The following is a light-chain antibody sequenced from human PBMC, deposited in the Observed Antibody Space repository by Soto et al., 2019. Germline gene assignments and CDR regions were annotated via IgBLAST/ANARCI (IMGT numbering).Light chain of an antibody. V-gene: IGLV2-8*01. CDR3: SSYAGSNNYV. Sequence: QSALTQPPSASGSPGQSVTISCTGTSSDVGCYKFVSWYQQHPGKAPKLIIYEVSKRPSGVPDRFSGSKSGNTASLTVSGVQAEDEADYCCSSYAGSNNYVFGTGTKVTVL. CDR1: SSDVGCYKF. CDR2: EVS. J-gene: IGLJ1*01.